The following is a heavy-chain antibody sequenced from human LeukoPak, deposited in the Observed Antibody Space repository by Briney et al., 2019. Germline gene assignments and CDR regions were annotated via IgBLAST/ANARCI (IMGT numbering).Heavy chain of an antibody. Sequence: GGSLRLSCAASGFTFSNAWMSWVRQAPGKGLEWVSAISGGGGNTYYADSVKGRFTISRDNSKNTLYLQMNSLRAEDTAVYYCGKNRYSGSLSPFDIWGQGTMVTVSS. CDR1: GFTFSNAW. CDR3: GKNRYSGSLSPFDI. V-gene: IGHV3-23*01. CDR2: ISGGGGNT. D-gene: IGHD1-26*01. J-gene: IGHJ3*02.